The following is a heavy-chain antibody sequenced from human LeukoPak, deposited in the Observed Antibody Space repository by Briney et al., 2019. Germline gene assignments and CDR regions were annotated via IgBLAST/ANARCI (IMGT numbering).Heavy chain of an antibody. CDR2: IYYSGST. V-gene: IGHV4-59*01. Sequence: SETLSLTCTVSGGSISSYYWSWIRQPPGKGLEWIGYIYYSGSTNYNHPLKSRVTISVDTSKNQFSLKLSSVTAADTAVYYCARRHPNSSRLSRPMYFVYWGQGTLVTVSS. CDR1: GGSISSYY. D-gene: IGHD6-13*01. J-gene: IGHJ4*02. CDR3: ARRHPNSSRLSRPMYFVY.